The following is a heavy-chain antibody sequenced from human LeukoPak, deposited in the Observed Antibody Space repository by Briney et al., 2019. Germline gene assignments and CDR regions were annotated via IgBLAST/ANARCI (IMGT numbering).Heavy chain of an antibody. V-gene: IGHV3-21*01. Sequence: PGGSLKLSCAASGFSFSTYNMNWVRQAPGQRLEWVSSITSGSSYIYYADSVKGRFTISRDNAKSSLYLQMNSLRAEDTAVYYCARILSIMITFGGVIAYDYWGQGTLVTVSS. CDR2: ITSGSSYI. J-gene: IGHJ4*02. CDR3: ARILSIMITFGGVIAYDY. D-gene: IGHD3-16*02. CDR1: GFSFSTYN.